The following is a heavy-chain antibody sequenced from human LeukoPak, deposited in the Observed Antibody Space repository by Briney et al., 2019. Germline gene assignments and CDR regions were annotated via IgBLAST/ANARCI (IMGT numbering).Heavy chain of an antibody. CDR2: ISSSSSYI. J-gene: IGHJ4*02. D-gene: IGHD2-2*01. V-gene: IGHV3-21*01. Sequence: GGSLRLSCAASGFTLSSYSMNWVRQAPGKGLEWVSSISSSSSYIYYADSVKGRFTISRDNAKNSLYLQMNSLRAEDTAVYYCARDFRDRIVPAAIEIGYWGQGTLVTVSS. CDR3: ARDFRDRIVPAAIEIGY. CDR1: GFTLSSYS.